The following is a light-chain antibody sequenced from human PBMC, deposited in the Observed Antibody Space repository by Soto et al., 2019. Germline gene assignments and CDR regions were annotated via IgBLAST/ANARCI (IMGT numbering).Light chain of an antibody. CDR2: TVS. J-gene: IGLJ1*01. CDR1: SSDVGANIF. Sequence: VLTQPASVSGSPGQSITISCTGTSSDVGANIFVSWYQQHPGKVPKLMIYTVSSRPSGVSQRFSGSKSGNTASLTISGLQAEDEADYYCSSFTTDSTYVFGTGTKSPS. V-gene: IGLV2-14*01. CDR3: SSFTTDSTYV.